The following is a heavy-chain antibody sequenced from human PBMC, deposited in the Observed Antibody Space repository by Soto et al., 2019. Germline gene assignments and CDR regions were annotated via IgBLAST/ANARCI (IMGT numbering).Heavy chain of an antibody. J-gene: IGHJ4*02. CDR2: IYYSGST. V-gene: IGHV4-59*01. D-gene: IGHD6-19*01. CDR1: GGSISSYY. CDR3: ASFSGWTIFDY. Sequence: QVQLQESGPGLVKPSETLSLTCTVSGGSISSYYWNWIRQPPGKGLEWIGYIYYSGSTNYNPSLKSRVTISVDTSKNQFSLKLSSVTAADTAVYYCASFSGWTIFDYWGQGTLVTVSS.